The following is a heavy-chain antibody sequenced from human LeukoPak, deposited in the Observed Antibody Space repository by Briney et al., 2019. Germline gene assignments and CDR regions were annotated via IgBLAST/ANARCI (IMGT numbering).Heavy chain of an antibody. Sequence: GGSLRLSCVASGFTFSTHAMSWVRQAPGKGLEWVSAISGSGGSTYYADSVKGRFTISRDKSKNTLYLQMNSLRAEDTAVYYCAKYYYDTQGPRDYWGQGTLVTVSS. CDR2: ISGSGGST. CDR3: AKYYYDTQGPRDY. D-gene: IGHD3-22*01. CDR1: GFTFSTHA. J-gene: IGHJ4*02. V-gene: IGHV3-23*01.